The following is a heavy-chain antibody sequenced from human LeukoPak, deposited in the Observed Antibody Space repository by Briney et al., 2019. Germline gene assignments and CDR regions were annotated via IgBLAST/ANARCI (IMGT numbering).Heavy chain of an antibody. Sequence: ASVKVSCKASGYTFTGYYMHWVRQAPGQGLEWMGWINPNSGGTNYAQKFQGRVTMTRDTSISTAYMELSRLRSDDTAVDYCARGGSGQPDPYYYYYYMDVWGKGTTVTVSS. V-gene: IGHV1-2*02. J-gene: IGHJ6*03. CDR3: ARGGSGQPDPYYYYYYMDV. D-gene: IGHD6-19*01. CDR2: INPNSGGT. CDR1: GYTFTGYY.